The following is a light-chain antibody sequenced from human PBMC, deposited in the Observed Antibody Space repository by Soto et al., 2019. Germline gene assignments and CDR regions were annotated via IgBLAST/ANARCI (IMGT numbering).Light chain of an antibody. V-gene: IGLV3-21*04. CDR2: YDS. CDR1: NIGSKS. Sequence: SYELTQPPSVSVAPGKTARITCGGNNIGSKSVHWYQQKPGQAPVLVIYYDSDRPSGIPERFSGSNSGNTATLTISRVEAGDEADYYCQVWDSSSDRYVFGTGPKVTVL. CDR3: QVWDSSSDRYV. J-gene: IGLJ1*01.